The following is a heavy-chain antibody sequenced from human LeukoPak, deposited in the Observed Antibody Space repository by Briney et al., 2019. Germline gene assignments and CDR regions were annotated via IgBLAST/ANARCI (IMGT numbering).Heavy chain of an antibody. CDR1: GFTFSSYG. J-gene: IGHJ6*03. Sequence: PGGSLRLSCAASGFTFSSYGMHWVRQAPGKGLEWVAFIRYDGSNKYYADSVKGRFTISRDNSKNTLYLQMNSLRAEDTAVYYCAKVGIRGSRYYYYYMDFWGKGTTVTVSS. CDR2: IRYDGSNK. V-gene: IGHV3-30*02. CDR3: AKVGIRGSRYYYYYMDF. D-gene: IGHD2-15*01.